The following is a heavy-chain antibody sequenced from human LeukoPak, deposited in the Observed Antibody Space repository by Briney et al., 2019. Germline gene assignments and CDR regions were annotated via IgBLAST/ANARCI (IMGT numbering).Heavy chain of an antibody. CDR3: ARGGYGDRIDY. J-gene: IGHJ4*02. V-gene: IGHV1-46*01. Sequence: ASVKVSCKASGYTFIRYYMHWVRQAPGQGLEWMGIVNPSGGSTSYAQKFQGRVTMTRDTSTSTVYMELSRLRSEDTAVYYCARGGYGDRIDYWGQGTLVSVSS. CDR2: VNPSGGST. CDR1: GYTFIRYY. D-gene: IGHD4-17*01.